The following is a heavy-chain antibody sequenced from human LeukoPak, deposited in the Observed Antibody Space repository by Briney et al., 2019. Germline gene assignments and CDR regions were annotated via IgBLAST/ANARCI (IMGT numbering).Heavy chain of an antibody. J-gene: IGHJ3*02. Sequence: GGSLRLSCAASGFTVSSNYMSWVRQAPGKGLEWVSVIYSGGSTYYADSVKGRFTISRDNSKNTLYLQMNSLRAEDTAVYYCARFQTSYCDSSGYYSSAFDIWGQGTMVTVSS. D-gene: IGHD3-22*01. CDR2: IYSGGST. V-gene: IGHV3-66*01. CDR1: GFTVSSNY. CDR3: ARFQTSYCDSSGYYSSAFDI.